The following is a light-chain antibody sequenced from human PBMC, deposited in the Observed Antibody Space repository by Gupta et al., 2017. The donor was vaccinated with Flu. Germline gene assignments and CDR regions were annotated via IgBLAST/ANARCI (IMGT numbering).Light chain of an antibody. V-gene: IGKV1-17*01. Sequence: PSSLSASVGDRVTITCRSSQGIRNDLGWFQERRGKAPKRLIYTASSLQSGVPSRLRGSGSGTEFTLTISSLQPDDFATYYCLQHNSYPLTFGGGTKVEIK. J-gene: IGKJ4*01. CDR3: LQHNSYPLT. CDR2: TAS. CDR1: QGIRND.